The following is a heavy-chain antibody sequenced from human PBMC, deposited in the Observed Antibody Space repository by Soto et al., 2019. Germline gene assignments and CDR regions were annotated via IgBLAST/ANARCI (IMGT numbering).Heavy chain of an antibody. CDR3: ARVPYSSGWYGGRYYFDY. V-gene: IGHV1-18*01. J-gene: IGHJ4*02. CDR1: GYTFTSYG. Sequence: ASVKVSCKASGYTFTSYGISWVRQAPGQGLEWMGWISAYNGNTNYAQKLQGRVTMTTDTSTSTAYMELRSLRSDDTAVYYCARVPYSSGWYGGRYYFDYWGQGTLVTVSS. D-gene: IGHD6-19*01. CDR2: ISAYNGNT.